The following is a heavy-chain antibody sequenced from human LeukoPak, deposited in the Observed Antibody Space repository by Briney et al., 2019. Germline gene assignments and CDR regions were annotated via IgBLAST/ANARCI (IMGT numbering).Heavy chain of an antibody. J-gene: IGHJ4*02. Sequence: SQTLSLTCTVSGGSISSGGYYWSWIRQPPGKGLEWTGYIYHSGSTYYNPSLKSRVTISVDRSKNQFSLKLSSVTAADTAVYYCARVEAAAGYYFDYWGQGTLVTVSS. CDR1: GGSISSGGYY. V-gene: IGHV4-30-2*01. CDR3: ARVEAAAGYYFDY. CDR2: IYHSGST. D-gene: IGHD6-13*01.